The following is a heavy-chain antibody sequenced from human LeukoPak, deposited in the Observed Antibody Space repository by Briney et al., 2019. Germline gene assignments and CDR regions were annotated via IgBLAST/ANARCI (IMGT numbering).Heavy chain of an antibody. CDR1: GFTFSSYA. CDR3: ASLAGWYYFDY. J-gene: IGHJ4*02. CDR2: IYYSGST. Sequence: LRLSCAASGFTFSSYAMSWVRQAPGKGLEWIGYIYYSGSTYYNPSLKSRVTISVDTSKNQFSLKLSSVTAADTAVYYCASLAGWYYFDYWGQGTLVTVSS. D-gene: IGHD6-19*01. V-gene: IGHV4-30-4*08.